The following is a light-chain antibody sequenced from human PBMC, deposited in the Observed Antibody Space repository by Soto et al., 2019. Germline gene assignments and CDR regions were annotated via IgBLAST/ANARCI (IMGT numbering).Light chain of an antibody. CDR1: SSDVGTYNY. J-gene: IGLJ2*01. CDR2: GVY. V-gene: IGLV2-14*03. Sequence: QSVLTQPASVSGSPGQSITISCTGTSSDVGTYNYVSWYQQHPGKAPKLMIYGVYSRPSGVSDRFSGSTSGNTASLTISGLPAPDAADYYHSSYRSTRTLVVFGGGTQLTVL. CDR3: SSYRSTRTLVV.